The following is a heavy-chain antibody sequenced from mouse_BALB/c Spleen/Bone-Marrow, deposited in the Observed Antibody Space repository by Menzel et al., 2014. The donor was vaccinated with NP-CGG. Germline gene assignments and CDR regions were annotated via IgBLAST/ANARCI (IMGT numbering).Heavy chain of an antibody. Sequence: DVHLVESGGGLVQPGGSRKLSCAASGFTFSSFGMHWVRQAPEKGLEWVAYISSGSSTIYYADTVKGRFTISRDNPKNTLFLQMTSLRSEDTAMYYCARGGNWDDFDYWGQGTTLTVS. D-gene: IGHD4-1*01. V-gene: IGHV5-17*02. CDR3: ARGGNWDDFDY. CDR1: GFTFSSFG. CDR2: ISSGSSTI. J-gene: IGHJ2*01.